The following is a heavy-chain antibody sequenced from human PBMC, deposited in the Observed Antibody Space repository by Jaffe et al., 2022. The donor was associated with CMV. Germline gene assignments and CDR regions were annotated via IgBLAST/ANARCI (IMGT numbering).Heavy chain of an antibody. CDR1: GGTFSSYA. Sequence: QVQLVQSGAEVKKPGSSVKVSCKASGGTFSSYAISWVRQAPGQGLEWMGRIIPILGIANYAQKFQGRVTITADKSTSTAYMELSSLRSEDTAVYYCARGVCTNGVCYWFDYWGQGTLVTVSS. CDR3: ARGVCTNGVCYWFDY. V-gene: IGHV1-69*09. D-gene: IGHD2-8*01. J-gene: IGHJ4*02. CDR2: IIPILGIA.